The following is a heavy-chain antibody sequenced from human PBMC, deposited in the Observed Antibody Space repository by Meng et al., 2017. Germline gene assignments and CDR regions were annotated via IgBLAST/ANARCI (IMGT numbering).Heavy chain of an antibody. J-gene: IGHJ4*02. D-gene: IGHD4-11*01. CDR2: IIPIFGTA. Sequence: VQRVRSGAGVKKPWSSVKVPCKASGGTFSSYAISWVRQAPGQGLEWMGGIIPIFGTANYAQKFQDRVTITADESTSTAYMELSSLRSEDTAVYYCARDDYSNYLPFDYWGQGTLVTVSS. CDR3: ARDDYSNYLPFDY. CDR1: GGTFSSYA. V-gene: IGHV1-69*01.